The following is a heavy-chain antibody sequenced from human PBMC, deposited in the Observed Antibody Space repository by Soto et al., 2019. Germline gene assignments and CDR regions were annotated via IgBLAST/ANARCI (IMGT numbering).Heavy chain of an antibody. V-gene: IGHV1-18*01. J-gene: IGHJ5*02. D-gene: IGHD4-17*01. CDR2: ISAYNGNT. Sequence: ASLKVSCKASGYTFTSYGISWVRQAPGQGLEWMGWISAYNGNTNYAQKLQGRVTMTTDTSTSTAYMELRSLRSDDTAVYYCARDGATVTTSWFDPWGQGTLVNVSS. CDR3: ARDGATVTTSWFDP. CDR1: GYTFTSYG.